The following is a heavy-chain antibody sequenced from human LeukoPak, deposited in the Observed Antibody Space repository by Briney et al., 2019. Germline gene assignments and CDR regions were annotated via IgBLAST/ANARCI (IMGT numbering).Heavy chain of an antibody. D-gene: IGHD6-19*01. CDR1: GFIFSNYG. Sequence: GGSLRLSCEVSGFIFSNYGMHWVRQAPGKGLEWGALIWYDGRTKFHADSVKGRFTISRDNSANTLYLQMNSLRVEDTAVYYCAREGGRIAVAGGPGYWGQGALVTVSS. CDR2: IWYDGRTK. CDR3: AREGGRIAVAGGPGY. J-gene: IGHJ4*02. V-gene: IGHV3-33*01.